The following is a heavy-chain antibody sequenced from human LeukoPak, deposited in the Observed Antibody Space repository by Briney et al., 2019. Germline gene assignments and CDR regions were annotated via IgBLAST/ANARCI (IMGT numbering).Heavy chain of an antibody. Sequence: GGSLRLSCAASGFTVSSNYMTWVRQAPGKGLEWVSVIYRGGSTDYADSVKGRFTISRDNSKDTLYLQMNSLRAEDTAVYYCARIPEEAFDIWGQGTMVTVSS. CDR1: GFTVSSNY. D-gene: IGHD2-21*01. CDR3: ARIPEEAFDI. V-gene: IGHV3-53*01. J-gene: IGHJ3*02. CDR2: IYRGGST.